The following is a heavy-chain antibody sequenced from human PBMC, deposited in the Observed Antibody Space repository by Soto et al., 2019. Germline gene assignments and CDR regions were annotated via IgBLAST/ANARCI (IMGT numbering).Heavy chain of an antibody. Sequence: QVQLVESGGGVVQPGRSLRLSCAASGCTFSSYGMHWVRQAPGKGLEWVAVMYYDGSDEYYADSVKGRFTISRDNSKNTLYLQMNGLRAEDTGIYYCAKDYSSTSYGINYWGQGTLVSVSS. V-gene: IGHV3-33*03. CDR1: GCTFSSYG. CDR3: AKDYSSTSYGINY. CDR2: MYYDGSDE. D-gene: IGHD6-19*01. J-gene: IGHJ4*02.